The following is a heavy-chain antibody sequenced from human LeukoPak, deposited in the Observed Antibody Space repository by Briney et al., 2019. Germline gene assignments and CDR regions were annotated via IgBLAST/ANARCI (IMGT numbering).Heavy chain of an antibody. CDR1: GGSISSGGYY. V-gene: IGHV4-31*03. CDR2: IYYSGST. CDR3: ARYGTTVTDAYDY. J-gene: IGHJ4*02. Sequence: SETLSLTCTVSGGSISSGGYYWSWIRQHPGKGLEWIGYIYYSGSTYYNPSLKSRVTISVDTSQNQFSLKLSSVTAADTAVYYCARYGTTVTDAYDYWGQGTLVTVSS. D-gene: IGHD4-11*01.